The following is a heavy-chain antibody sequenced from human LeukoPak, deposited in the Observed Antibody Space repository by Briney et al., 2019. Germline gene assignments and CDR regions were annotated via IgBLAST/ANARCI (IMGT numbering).Heavy chain of an antibody. V-gene: IGHV3-73*01. D-gene: IGHD3-16*01. J-gene: IGHJ4*02. CDR2: LRSKGNSYAT. CDR3: LPLGGAVSDY. Sequence: GGSLGLPCAASGLPFSGSALQWVRQASGKGLEWVGRLRSKGNSYATAYAASVKGRFTISRDDSKNTAYLQMNSRKTEDTAVYYCLPLGGAVSDYWGQGTLVTVSS. CDR1: GLPFSGSA.